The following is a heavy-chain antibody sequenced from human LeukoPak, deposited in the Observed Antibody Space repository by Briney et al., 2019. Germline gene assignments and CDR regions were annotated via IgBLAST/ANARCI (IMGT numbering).Heavy chain of an antibody. Sequence: PGRSLRLSCAASGFTFSSYAMHWVRQAPGKGLEWVAVISYDGTNKYYADSVRGRFTISRDNSKNTLYLQMNSLRAEDTAVYYCAKMDSSSSKDYWGQGTLVTVSS. CDR2: ISYDGTNK. V-gene: IGHV3-30*04. D-gene: IGHD6-6*01. J-gene: IGHJ4*02. CDR3: AKMDSSSSKDY. CDR1: GFTFSSYA.